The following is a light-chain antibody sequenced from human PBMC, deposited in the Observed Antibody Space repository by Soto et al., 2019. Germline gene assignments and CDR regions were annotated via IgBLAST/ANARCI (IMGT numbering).Light chain of an antibody. CDR1: QSVSSY. J-gene: IGKJ1*01. CDR3: QHRET. CDR2: DAS. V-gene: IGKV3-11*01. Sequence: EIVLTQSPATLSLSPGERATLSCRASQSVSSYLAWYQQKPGQAPRLLIYDASNRATGIPARFSGSGSGTDFTLTISSLEPEDFAVYYGQHRETCGQGTKVEIK.